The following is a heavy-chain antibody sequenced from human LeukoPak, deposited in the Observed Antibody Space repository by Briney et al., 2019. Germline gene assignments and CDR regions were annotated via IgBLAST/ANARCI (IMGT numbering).Heavy chain of an antibody. CDR2: ISSSGSTI. Sequence: GGSLRLSCAASGFTFSDYYMSWIRQAPGKGLEWVSYISSSGSTIYYADSVKGRFTISRDNAKNSLYLQMNSLRAEDTAVYYCAKGNIAAAGRRYYFDYWGQGTLVTVSS. D-gene: IGHD6-13*01. CDR1: GFTFSDYY. V-gene: IGHV3-11*01. J-gene: IGHJ4*02. CDR3: AKGNIAAAGRRYYFDY.